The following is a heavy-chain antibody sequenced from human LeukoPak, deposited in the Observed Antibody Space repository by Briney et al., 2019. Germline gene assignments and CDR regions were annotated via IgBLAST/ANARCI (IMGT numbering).Heavy chain of an antibody. CDR2: INPSGAST. CDR3: ARADRRRPPSSIGWYSENIFDY. V-gene: IGHV1-46*01. CDR1: GYTFTDFY. J-gene: IGHJ4*02. D-gene: IGHD6-13*01. Sequence: GASVKVSCKASGYTFTDFYMNWVRQAPGQGLEWMGIINPSGASTSYAQKFQGRVTMTRDTSTSTVYMELSSLRSEDTAVYYCARADRRRPPSSIGWYSENIFDYWGRGTLVTVSS.